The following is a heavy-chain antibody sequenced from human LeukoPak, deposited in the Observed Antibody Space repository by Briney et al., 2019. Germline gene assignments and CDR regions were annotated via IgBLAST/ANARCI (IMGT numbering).Heavy chain of an antibody. CDR2: ISGYNGNT. CDR3: ARDPTAAGRDNWFDP. D-gene: IGHD6-13*01. V-gene: IGHV1-18*01. Sequence: ASVKVSCKASGYTFTSYGISWVRQAPGQGLEWMGWISGYNGNTNYAQKLQGRVTMTTDTSTSTAYMELRSLRSDDTAVYYCARDPTAAGRDNWFDPWGQETLVTVPS. J-gene: IGHJ5*02. CDR1: GYTFTSYG.